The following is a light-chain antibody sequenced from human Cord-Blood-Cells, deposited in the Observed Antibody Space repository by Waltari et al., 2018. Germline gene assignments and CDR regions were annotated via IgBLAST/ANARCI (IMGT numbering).Light chain of an antibody. CDR2: AAS. J-gene: IGKJ4*01. CDR3: QQSYSTPLT. Sequence: DIQMTQSPSSLSASVGDRVTITCRASQSISSYLNWYQQKPGKAPKLLIYAASSLQRGVXXXXXGSXSGTDFTLTISSLQXEDXXTYYCQQSYSTPLTFGGGTKVEIK. V-gene: IGKV1-39*01. CDR1: QSISSY.